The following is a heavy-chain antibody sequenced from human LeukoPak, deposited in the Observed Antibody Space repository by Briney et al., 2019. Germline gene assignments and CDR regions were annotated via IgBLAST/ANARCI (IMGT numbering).Heavy chain of an antibody. Sequence: GASVKVSCKASGYTFTGYYMHWVRQAPGQGLEWMGWINPNSGGTNYAQKFQGWVTMTRDTSISTAYMELSRLRSDDTAVYYCARGIAVAVHYYYYGMDVWGQGTTVTVSS. CDR3: ARGIAVAVHYYYYGMDV. CDR2: INPNSGGT. V-gene: IGHV1-2*04. CDR1: GYTFTGYY. D-gene: IGHD6-19*01. J-gene: IGHJ6*02.